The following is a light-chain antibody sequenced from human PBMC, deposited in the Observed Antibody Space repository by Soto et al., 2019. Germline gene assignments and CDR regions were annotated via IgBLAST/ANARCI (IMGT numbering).Light chain of an antibody. V-gene: IGLV2-14*01. Sequence: QSALTQPASVSGSPGQSITISCTGTSGDIGSYTYVSWYQQYPGKAPKLLISEVTNRPSGVSNRFSGSKSGNTASLTISGLQSEDEADYYCAAWHDSLNGVLFGGGTKLTVL. CDR3: AAWHDSLNGVL. J-gene: IGLJ2*01. CDR2: EVT. CDR1: SGDIGSYTY.